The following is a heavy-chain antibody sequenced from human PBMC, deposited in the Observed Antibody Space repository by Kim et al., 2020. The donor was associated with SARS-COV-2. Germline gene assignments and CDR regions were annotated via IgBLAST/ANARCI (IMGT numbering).Heavy chain of an antibody. V-gene: IGHV3-33*01. Sequence: NKYYADSGKGRFTISRGNSRNRVDLQLNTLRAEDTAVYYCARGGEQLVSWGQGTLVTVSS. CDR2: NK. CDR3: ARGGEQLVS. D-gene: IGHD6-6*01. J-gene: IGHJ4*02.